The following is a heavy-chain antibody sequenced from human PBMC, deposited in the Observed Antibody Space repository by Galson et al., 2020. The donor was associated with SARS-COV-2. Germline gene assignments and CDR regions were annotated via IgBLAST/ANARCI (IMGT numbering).Heavy chain of an antibody. V-gene: IGHV2-70*01. CDR1: GFSLTTSGMG. CDR3: ARMADGYGGYDYGSSPFDY. D-gene: IGHD5-12*01. Sequence: SGPTLVKPTQTLTLTWTFSGFSLTTSGMGVTWIRQPPGKALEWLALIDWDNDKYYSTSLKTRLTISGDTSKNQVFLTMTNMDPEDTATYYCARMADGYGGYDYGSSPFDYWGQGTLVTVSS. CDR2: IDWDNDK. J-gene: IGHJ4*02.